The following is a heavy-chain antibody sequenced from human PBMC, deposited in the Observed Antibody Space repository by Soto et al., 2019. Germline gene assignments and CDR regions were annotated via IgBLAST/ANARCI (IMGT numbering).Heavy chain of an antibody. V-gene: IGHV1-18*01. CDR1: GYTFTSYG. CDR2: ISAYNGNT. CDR3: ARDPINYYDSSGYSRTLDY. D-gene: IGHD3-22*01. Sequence: GASVKVSCKASGYTFTSYGISWVRQAPGQGLEWMGWISAYNGNTNYAQKLQGRVTMTTDTSTSTAYMELRSLRSDDTAVYYCARDPINYYDSSGYSRTLDYWGQGTLVPVSS. J-gene: IGHJ4*02.